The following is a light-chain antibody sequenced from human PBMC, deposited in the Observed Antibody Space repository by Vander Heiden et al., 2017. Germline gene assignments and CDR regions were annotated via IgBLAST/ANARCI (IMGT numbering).Light chain of an antibody. J-gene: IGLJ3*02. CDR3: QSYDSSLSGSRV. CDR1: SSNIGAGYD. Sequence: QSVLTQPPPVSGAPGPRVTISCTGSSSNIGAGYDVHWYQQQPGTAPKMVICSNSNRPSGVPDRFTGSKFGTSASLAITGLQAEDEADYYCQSYDSSLSGSRVFGGGTKLTVL. CDR2: SNS. V-gene: IGLV1-40*01.